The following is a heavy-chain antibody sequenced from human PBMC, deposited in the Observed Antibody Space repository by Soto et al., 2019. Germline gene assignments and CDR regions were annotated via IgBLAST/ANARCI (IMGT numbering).Heavy chain of an antibody. D-gene: IGHD3-10*01. CDR2: IYYSGST. Sequence: QVQLQESGPGLVKPSETLSLTCTVSGGSISSYYWSWIRQPPGKGLEWIGYIYYSGSTNYNHSLKSRVTISVDTSKNQFSLKLSSVTAADTAVYYCASYGAGSYYRDYYYMDVWGKGTTVTVSS. V-gene: IGHV4-59*01. J-gene: IGHJ6*03. CDR3: ASYGAGSYYRDYYYMDV. CDR1: GGSISSYY.